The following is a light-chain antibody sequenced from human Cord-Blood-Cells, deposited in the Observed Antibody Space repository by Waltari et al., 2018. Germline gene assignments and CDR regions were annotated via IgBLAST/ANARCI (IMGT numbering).Light chain of an antibody. J-gene: IGLJ2*01. V-gene: IGLV2-14*01. CDR1: SSDVGGYNY. CDR3: SSYTSSSTLVV. Sequence: QSALTQPASVSGSPGQSITISCTGTSSDVGGYNYVSWYQQHPGKAPKLMIYDVSNRPSWVSTRFSGSKSANTASLTISGLQAEDEADYYCSSYTSSSTLVVFGGGTKLTVL. CDR2: DVS.